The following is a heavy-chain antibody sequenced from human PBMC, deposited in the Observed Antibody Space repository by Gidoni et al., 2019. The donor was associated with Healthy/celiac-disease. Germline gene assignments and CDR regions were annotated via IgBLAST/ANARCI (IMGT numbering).Heavy chain of an antibody. V-gene: IGHV1-3*01. CDR2: INAGNGNT. CDR3: AREGQDIVVVDYYYYMDV. D-gene: IGHD2-15*01. Sequence: QVQLVQSGAEVKKPGASVKVSCKASGYTFTSYAMHRARQAPGQRLEWMGWINAGNGNTKYSQKFQGRVTITRDTSASTAYMELSSLRSEDTAVYYCAREGQDIVVVDYYYYMDVWGKGTTVTVSS. J-gene: IGHJ6*03. CDR1: GYTFTSYA.